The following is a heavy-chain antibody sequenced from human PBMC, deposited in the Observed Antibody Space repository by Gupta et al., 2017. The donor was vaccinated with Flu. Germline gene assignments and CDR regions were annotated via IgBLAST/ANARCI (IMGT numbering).Heavy chain of an antibody. CDR1: GFTFSNYA. CDR2: IRDSGRGT. D-gene: IGHD6-13*01. V-gene: IGHV3-23*01. Sequence: EVQLLESGGDLVQPGGFLRLSCAASGFTFSNYAMSWVRQAPGGGLEWVSGIRDSGRGTWYADSVKVRFTISRDNSMNMLYLQMNSLRGEDTAVYYCARESAATGVPVFGYWGQGTLVAVSS. J-gene: IGHJ4*02. CDR3: ARESAATGVPVFGY.